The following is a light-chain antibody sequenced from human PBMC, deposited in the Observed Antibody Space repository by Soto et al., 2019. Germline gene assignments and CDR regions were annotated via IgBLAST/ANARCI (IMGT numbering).Light chain of an antibody. Sequence: EIVLTQSPGTLSLSPGERATLYCRASQSVGNNFLAWYQQKPGQAPRFLIHGASSRATGIPDRFSGSGSGTDFTLTISILEPEDFEVYYCQQYANSPRTFGQGTKVEIK. CDR3: QQYANSPRT. V-gene: IGKV3-20*01. CDR2: GAS. CDR1: QSVGNNF. J-gene: IGKJ1*01.